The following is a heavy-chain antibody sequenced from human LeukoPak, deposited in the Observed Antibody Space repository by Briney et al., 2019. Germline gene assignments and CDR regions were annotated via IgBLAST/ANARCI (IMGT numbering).Heavy chain of an antibody. V-gene: IGHV3-23*01. CDR3: AKDPPTTGTTFDN. D-gene: IGHD1-1*01. Sequence: PGGSLRLSCAASGFTFSSYAMSWVRQAPGKGLEWVSSIGGGGVDTYYADSVKCRFTISRDNSKNTLYLQMNSLRVEDTAGYYCAKDPPTTGTTFDNWGRGTLVTVSS. J-gene: IGHJ4*02. CDR2: IGGGGVDT. CDR1: GFTFSSYA.